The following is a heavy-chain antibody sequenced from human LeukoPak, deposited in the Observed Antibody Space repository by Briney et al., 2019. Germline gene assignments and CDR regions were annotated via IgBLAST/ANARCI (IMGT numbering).Heavy chain of an antibody. CDR2: INHSGST. V-gene: IGHV4-34*01. CDR1: GGSFSGYY. CDR3: ARAFSSDYVWGSYRFPFDY. D-gene: IGHD3-16*01. J-gene: IGHJ4*02. Sequence: SETLSLTCAVYGGSFSGYYWSWIRQPPGKGLEWIGEINHSGSTNYNPSLKSRVTISVDTSKNQFSLKLSSVTAADTAVYYCARAFSSDYVWGSYRFPFDYWGQGTLVTVSS.